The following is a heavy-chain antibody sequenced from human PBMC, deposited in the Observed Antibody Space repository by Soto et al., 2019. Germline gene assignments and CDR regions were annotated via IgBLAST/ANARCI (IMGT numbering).Heavy chain of an antibody. D-gene: IGHD4-4*01. J-gene: IGHJ4*02. V-gene: IGHV3-23*01. CDR1: GFTFSSYA. CDR3: AKDGNTVRPPPPGYFDY. CDR2: ISGSGGST. Sequence: EVQLLESGGGLVQPGGSLRLSCAASGFTFSSYAMSWVRQAPGKGLEWVSAISGSGGSTYYADSVKGRFTISRDNSKNTLYLQMNSLRAEDTAVYYCAKDGNTVRPPPPGYFDYWGQGTLVTVSS.